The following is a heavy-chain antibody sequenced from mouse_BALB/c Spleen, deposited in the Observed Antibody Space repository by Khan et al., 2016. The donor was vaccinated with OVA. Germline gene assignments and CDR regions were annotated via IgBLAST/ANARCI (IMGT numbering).Heavy chain of an antibody. Sequence: QVQLKQSGPGLVAPSQSLSITCTVSGFSLTSHGVHWVRQPPGKGLEWLGVIWAGGSTNYNSALIHRLSISKDNSKSQVILKMNSLQTDDTARYYCARLEDIWGQGTTLTVSS. V-gene: IGHV2-9*02. J-gene: IGHJ2*01. CDR2: IWAGGST. CDR1: GFSLTSHG. D-gene: IGHD1-3*01. CDR3: ARLEDI.